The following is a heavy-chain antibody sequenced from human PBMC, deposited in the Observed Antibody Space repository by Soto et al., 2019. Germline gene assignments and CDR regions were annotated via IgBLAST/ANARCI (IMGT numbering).Heavy chain of an antibody. Sequence: QVQLVQSGAEVNKPGASVKVSCKTSGYTFTNYFIHWVRQAPGQGLEWMGIINPSADSTNYAQKFQGRVTVTRDTSTSTVYMELRSLRSEDTAVYFCAREYGGSRVFDYWGQGTVVTVSS. V-gene: IGHV1-46*01. CDR2: INPSADST. J-gene: IGHJ4*02. CDR3: AREYGGSRVFDY. CDR1: GYTFTNYF. D-gene: IGHD1-26*01.